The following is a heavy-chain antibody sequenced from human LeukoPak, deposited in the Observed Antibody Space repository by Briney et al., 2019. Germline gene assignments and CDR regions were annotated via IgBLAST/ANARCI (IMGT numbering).Heavy chain of an antibody. Sequence: GGSLRLSCAASGFTFSSYSMNWVRQAPGKGLEWVSYISSSSSTISYADSVKGRFTISRDNAKNSLYLQMNSLSAEDTAVYYCARDHGAGANAGSDSWGQGTLVTVSS. D-gene: IGHD3-10*01. CDR1: GFTFSSYS. V-gene: IGHV3-48*01. CDR2: ISSSSSTI. J-gene: IGHJ5*01. CDR3: ARDHGAGANAGSDS.